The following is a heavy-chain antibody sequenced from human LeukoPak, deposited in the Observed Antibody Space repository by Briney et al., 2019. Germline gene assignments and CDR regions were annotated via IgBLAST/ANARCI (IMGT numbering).Heavy chain of an antibody. J-gene: IGHJ4*02. CDR2: ISGSGGST. V-gene: IGHV3-23*01. Sequence: GGSLRLSCAASGFTFSSYAMSWVRQAPGKGLEWVSAISGSGGSTYYADSVKGRFTISGDNSKNTLYLQMNSLRAEDTAVYYCAKAQVPKTGGRGTTVTTGGYWGQGTLVTVSS. CDR3: AKAQVPKTGGRGTTVTTGGY. D-gene: IGHD4-17*01. CDR1: GFTFSSYA.